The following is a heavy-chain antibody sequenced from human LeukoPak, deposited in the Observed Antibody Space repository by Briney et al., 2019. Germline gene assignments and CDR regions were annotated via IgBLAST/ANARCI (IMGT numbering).Heavy chain of an antibody. CDR1: GFTFSSYG. CDR3: AKDSGSSGWYGGYYFDY. CDR2: IRYDGSNK. V-gene: IGHV3-30*02. Sequence: PGGSLRLSCAASGFTFSSYGMHWVRQAPGKGLEWVAFIRYDGSNKYYADSVKGRFTISRDNSKNTLYLQTNSLRAEDTAVYYCAKDSGSSGWYGGYYFDYWGQGTLVTVSS. J-gene: IGHJ4*02. D-gene: IGHD6-19*01.